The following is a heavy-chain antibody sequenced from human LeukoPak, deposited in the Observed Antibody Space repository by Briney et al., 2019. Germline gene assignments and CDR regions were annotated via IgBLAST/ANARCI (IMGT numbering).Heavy chain of an antibody. J-gene: IGHJ6*03. CDR2: ISSSSSYI. CDR3: ARRDYYYYYMDV. CDR1: GFTFSSYS. Sequence: GGSLRLSCAASGFTFSSYSMNWVRQAPGKGLKWVSSISSSSSYIYYADSVKGRFTISRDNAKNSLYLQMNSLRAEDTAVYYCARRDYYYYYMDVWGKGTTVTVSS. V-gene: IGHV3-21*01.